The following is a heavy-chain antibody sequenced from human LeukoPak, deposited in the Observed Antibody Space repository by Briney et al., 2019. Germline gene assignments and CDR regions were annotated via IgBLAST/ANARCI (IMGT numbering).Heavy chain of an antibody. Sequence: GGSLRLSCAASGFTFSSYSMNWVRQAPGKGLEWVSSISSSSYIYYADSVKGRFTISRDNAKNSLYLQMNSLRAEDTAVYYCARARASYIVVVPAATYGMDVWGQGTTVTVSS. V-gene: IGHV3-21*01. CDR3: ARARASYIVVVPAATYGMDV. CDR2: ISSSSYI. CDR1: GFTFSSYS. D-gene: IGHD2-2*01. J-gene: IGHJ6*02.